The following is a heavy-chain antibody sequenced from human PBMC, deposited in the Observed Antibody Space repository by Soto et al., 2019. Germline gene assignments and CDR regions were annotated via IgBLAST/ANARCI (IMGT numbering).Heavy chain of an antibody. CDR1: GFTFSSYE. Sequence: GSLRLSCAASGFTFSSYEMNWFRQPPVKGLEWVSYISSSGGTIYYADSVKGRFTISRDNAKNSLYRQMNSLRAEDTAVYYCARREYGIGGSCYRRVDYWGQGSLVTVSS. J-gene: IGHJ4*02. V-gene: IGHV3-48*03. CDR3: ARREYGIGGSCYRRVDY. CDR2: ISSSGGTI. D-gene: IGHD2-15*01.